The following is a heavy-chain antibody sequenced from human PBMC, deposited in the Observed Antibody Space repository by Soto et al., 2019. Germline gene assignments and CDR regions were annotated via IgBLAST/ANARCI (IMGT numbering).Heavy chain of an antibody. V-gene: IGHV4-39*01. CDR3: ASRSTPAVGVSDY. D-gene: IGHD2-8*01. J-gene: IGHJ4*02. CDR1: GGSISRSDYY. Sequence: PSETLSLTCSVSGGSISRSDYYWGWIRQPPGKGLEWIASISHSGTTYYNPTLKSRVTISVDTSKNQFSLELRSVTAADTSLYYCASRSTPAVGVSDYWGQGTLVTVSS. CDR2: ISHSGTT.